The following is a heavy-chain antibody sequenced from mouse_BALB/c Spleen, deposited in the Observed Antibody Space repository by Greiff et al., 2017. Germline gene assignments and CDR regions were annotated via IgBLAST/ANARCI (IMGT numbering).Heavy chain of an antibody. V-gene: IGHV3-8*02. J-gene: IGHJ3*01. D-gene: IGHD3-1*01. Sequence: EVKVVESGPSLVKPSQTLSLTCSVTGDSITSGYWNWIRKFPGNKLEYMGYISYSGSTYYNPSLKSRISITRDTSKNQYYLQLNSVTTEDTATYYCARDPRGATIAYWGQGTLVTVSA. CDR2: ISYSGST. CDR3: ARDPRGATIAY. CDR1: GDSITSGY.